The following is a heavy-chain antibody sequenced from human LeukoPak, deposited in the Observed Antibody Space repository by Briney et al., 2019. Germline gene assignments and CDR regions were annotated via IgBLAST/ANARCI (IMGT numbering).Heavy chain of an antibody. CDR2: IRGSGGRP. CDR3: ASGDYGNWFDP. V-gene: IGHV3-23*01. Sequence: GGSLRLSCAASGFTFSSYAMSGVRQAPGGGLEWVSAIRGSGGRPYYADSVTGRFTISKANSKNTLYLQINSLRAEDPAVYYCASGDYGNWFDPWGQGTLVTVSS. J-gene: IGHJ5*02. CDR1: GFTFSSYA. D-gene: IGHD4/OR15-4a*01.